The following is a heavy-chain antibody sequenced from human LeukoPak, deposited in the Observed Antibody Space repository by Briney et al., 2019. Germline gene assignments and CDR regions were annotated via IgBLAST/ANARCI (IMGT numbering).Heavy chain of an antibody. D-gene: IGHD2-2*02. Sequence: SVKVSCKASGGTFSSYAISWVRQAPGQGLEWMGRIIPILGIANYAQKFQGRVTITADKSTSTAYMELSSLRSEDTAVYYCAKDDCSSTSCYTDYWGQGTLVTVSS. V-gene: IGHV1-69*04. CDR1: GGTFSSYA. CDR3: AKDDCSSTSCYTDY. J-gene: IGHJ4*02. CDR2: IIPILGIA.